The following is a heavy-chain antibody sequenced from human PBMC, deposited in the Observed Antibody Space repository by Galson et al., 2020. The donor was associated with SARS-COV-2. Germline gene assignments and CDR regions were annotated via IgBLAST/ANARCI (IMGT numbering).Heavy chain of an antibody. V-gene: IGHV1-18*01. CDR3: ARTSYMDV. CDR2: ISTYNGNT. Sequence: ASVKVSCKTSGYSFTNYGITWVRQAPGQGLEWMGWISTYNGNTNYAQKLQGRVTMTTDTSTSTAYMELRSLTSDDTAVYYCARTSYMDVWGKGTTVTVSS. CDR1: GYSFTNYG. J-gene: IGHJ6*03.